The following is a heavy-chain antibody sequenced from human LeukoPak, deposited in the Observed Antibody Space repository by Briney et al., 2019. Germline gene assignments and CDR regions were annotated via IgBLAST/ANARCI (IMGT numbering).Heavy chain of an antibody. CDR1: GGSISSSSYY. V-gene: IGHV4-39*07. D-gene: IGHD3-16*02. Sequence: PSETLSLTCTVSGGSISSSSYYWGWIRQPPGKGLEWIGSIYYSGSTYYNPSLKSRVTISVDTSKNQFSLKLSSVTAADTAVYYCARGPGSQGVRGYYYMDVWGKGTTVTVSS. CDR2: IYYSGST. J-gene: IGHJ6*03. CDR3: ARGPGSQGVRGYYYMDV.